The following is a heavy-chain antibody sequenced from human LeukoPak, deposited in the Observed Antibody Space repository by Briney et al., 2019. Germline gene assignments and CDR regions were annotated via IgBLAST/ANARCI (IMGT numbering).Heavy chain of an antibody. Sequence: SETLSLTCAVYGGSFSGYYWSWIRQPPRKGLEWIGEINHSGSTNYNPSLKSRVTISVDTSKNQFSLKLSSVTAADTAVYYCARVGRPYYYDSSGYYRIWFDPWGQGTLVTVSS. CDR2: INHSGST. CDR3: ARVGRPYYYDSSGYYRIWFDP. V-gene: IGHV4-34*01. CDR1: GGSFSGYY. J-gene: IGHJ5*02. D-gene: IGHD3-22*01.